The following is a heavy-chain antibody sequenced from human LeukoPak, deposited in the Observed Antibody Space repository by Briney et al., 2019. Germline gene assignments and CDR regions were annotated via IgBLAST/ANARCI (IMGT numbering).Heavy chain of an antibody. CDR3: ARDPDHFGVVTRRVGWCDP. CDR1: GFTFSSYS. J-gene: IGHJ5*02. Sequence: GGSLRLSCAASGFTFSSYSMDWVRQAPGKGLEWVSSISSSSSYIYYADSVKGRFTISRDNAKNSLYLQMNSLRAEDTAVYYCARDPDHFGVVTRRVGWCDPWGQGNLVTVSS. V-gene: IGHV3-21*01. D-gene: IGHD3-3*01. CDR2: ISSSSSYI.